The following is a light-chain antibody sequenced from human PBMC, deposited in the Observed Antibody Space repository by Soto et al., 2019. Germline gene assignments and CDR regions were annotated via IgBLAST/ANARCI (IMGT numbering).Light chain of an antibody. CDR2: KIS. J-gene: IGKJ1*01. CDR1: QSLVHSDGNTN. Sequence: DIVLTQTPLSSPVTLGQPASISCRSSQSLVHSDGNTNLSWLQQRPGQPPRLLIYKISNWFSGVPDRCAGSGAGADFTVIFSRVEAGDVGFYYCMQASQFPRAFGQGTKVEIK. V-gene: IGKV2-24*01. CDR3: MQASQFPRA.